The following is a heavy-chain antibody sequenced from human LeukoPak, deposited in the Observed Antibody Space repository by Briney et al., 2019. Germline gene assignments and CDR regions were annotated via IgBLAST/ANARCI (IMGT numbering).Heavy chain of an antibody. CDR3: ARGIADY. CDR2: ISYDGSNK. V-gene: IGHV3-30*04. Sequence: GGSLRLSCAASGFTFSSYAMHWVRQAPGKGLEWVAVISYDGSNKYYADSVKGRFTISRDNSKNTLYLQMNSLRAEDTAVYYCARGIADYWGQGTLVTVSS. J-gene: IGHJ4*02. CDR1: GFTFSSYA.